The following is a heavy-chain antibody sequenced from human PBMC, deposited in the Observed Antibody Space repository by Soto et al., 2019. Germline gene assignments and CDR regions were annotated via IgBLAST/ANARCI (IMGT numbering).Heavy chain of an antibody. Sequence: ASVKVSCKASGYTFTAHYMNWVRQAPGQGLEWMGWINPNSGDTKYVEKFQGRVTMTRDTSISTAYMELSSLRSDDTAVYYCASVNSGSYHHGLFDYWGQGALVTVSP. J-gene: IGHJ4*02. CDR2: INPNSGDT. V-gene: IGHV1-2*02. CDR1: GYTFTAHY. CDR3: ASVNSGSYHHGLFDY. D-gene: IGHD1-26*01.